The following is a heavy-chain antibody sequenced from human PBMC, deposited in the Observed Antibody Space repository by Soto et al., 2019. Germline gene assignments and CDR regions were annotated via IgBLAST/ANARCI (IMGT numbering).Heavy chain of an antibody. CDR2: ISSNGGST. Sequence: GGSLRLSCSASGFTFSSYAMHWVRQAPGKGLEYVSAISSNGGSTYYADSVKGRFTISRDNSKNTLYLQMSSLRAEDTAVYYCVKDQRLSLGQLHSSSAFDIWGQGTMVTVSS. CDR3: VKDQRLSLGQLHSSSAFDI. CDR1: GFTFSSYA. V-gene: IGHV3-64D*06. D-gene: IGHD3-16*01. J-gene: IGHJ3*02.